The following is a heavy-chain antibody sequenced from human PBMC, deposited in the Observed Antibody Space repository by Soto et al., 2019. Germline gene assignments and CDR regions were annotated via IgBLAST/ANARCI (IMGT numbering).Heavy chain of an antibody. D-gene: IGHD1-26*01. CDR2: IDPSDSYT. V-gene: IGHV5-10-1*04. CDR3: ARHNSGSYSGYYYGMDV. J-gene: IGHJ6*02. Sequence: GESLKISCKGSGYSFTSYWISWVRQMPGKGLEWMGRIDPSDSYTNYSPSFQGQVTISADKSISTAYLQWSSLKASDTAMYYCARHNSGSYSGYYYGMDVWGQGTTVTVSS. CDR1: GYSFTSYW.